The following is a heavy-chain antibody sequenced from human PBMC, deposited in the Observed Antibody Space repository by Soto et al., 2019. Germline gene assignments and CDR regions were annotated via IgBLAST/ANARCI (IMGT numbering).Heavy chain of an antibody. J-gene: IGHJ4*02. CDR3: AIPYISGWSGKSLDF. CDR2: ISPNSGDT. D-gene: IGHD6-19*01. CDR1: GYTFTGYY. V-gene: IGHV1-2*02. Sequence: GASVKVSCKASGYTFTGYYMHWVRQAPGQGLEWMGWISPNSGDTNYAQKLQGRVTMTTDTSMSTAYMELRSLRSDDTAVYYCAIPYISGWSGKSLDFWGQGILVTVSS.